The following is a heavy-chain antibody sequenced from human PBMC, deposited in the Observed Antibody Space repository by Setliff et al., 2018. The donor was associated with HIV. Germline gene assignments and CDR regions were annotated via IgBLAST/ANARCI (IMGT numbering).Heavy chain of an antibody. V-gene: IGHV1-2*06. CDR3: ARSGRETTLYGLYGVHYFDY. D-gene: IGHD4-17*01. Sequence: ASVKVSCKASGYIFTDYYMHWVRQAPGQELGWMGRINPNSGGTNYAQKFQGRVTMTRDTSTSKVYMEVSSLRSEDTAVYYCARSGRETTLYGLYGVHYFDYWGQGTLVTVSS. CDR2: INPNSGGT. CDR1: GYIFTDYY. J-gene: IGHJ4*02.